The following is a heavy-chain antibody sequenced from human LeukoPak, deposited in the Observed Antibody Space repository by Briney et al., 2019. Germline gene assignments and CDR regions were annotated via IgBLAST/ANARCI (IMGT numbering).Heavy chain of an antibody. D-gene: IGHD4-23*01. CDR2: ISSSSSYI. CDR3: ARDSTTVVKHFDY. CDR1: GFTFSSYS. J-gene: IGHJ4*02. Sequence: PGGSLRLSCAASGFTFSSYSMNWVRQAPGKGLEWVSSISSSSSYIYYADSVKGRFTISRDNSKNTLYLQMNSLRAEDTAVYYCARDSTTVVKHFDYWGQGTLVTVSS. V-gene: IGHV3-21*01.